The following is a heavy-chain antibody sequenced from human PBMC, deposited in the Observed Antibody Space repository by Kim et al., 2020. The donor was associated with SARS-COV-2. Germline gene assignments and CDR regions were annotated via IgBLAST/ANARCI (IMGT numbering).Heavy chain of an antibody. V-gene: IGHV3-15*01. J-gene: IGHJ6*02. Sequence: GGSLRLSCAASGFTFSNAWMSWVRQAPGKGLEWVGRIKSKTDGGTTDYAAPVKGRFTISRDDSKNTLYLQMNGLKTEDTAVYYCTTLLRYFDWLAVKYYYYGMDVWGQGTTVTVSS. CDR3: TTLLRYFDWLAVKYYYYGMDV. CDR2: IKSKTDGGTT. D-gene: IGHD3-9*01. CDR1: GFTFSNAW.